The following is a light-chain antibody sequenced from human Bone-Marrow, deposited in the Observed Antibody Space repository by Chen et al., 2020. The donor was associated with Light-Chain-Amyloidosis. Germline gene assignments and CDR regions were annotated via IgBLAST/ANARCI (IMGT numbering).Light chain of an antibody. CDR2: AVS. Sequence: QSALTQPASVPGSPGPSITITRTGTSGDVGTYNYVSWYQQHPGKAPKVMIYAVSNRPSGVSNRFSGSKSGNTASLTISGLQAEDEADYYCSSFTSSSSYVFGPGTKVTVL. CDR3: SSFTSSSSYV. CDR1: SGDVGTYNY. V-gene: IGLV2-14*01. J-gene: IGLJ1*01.